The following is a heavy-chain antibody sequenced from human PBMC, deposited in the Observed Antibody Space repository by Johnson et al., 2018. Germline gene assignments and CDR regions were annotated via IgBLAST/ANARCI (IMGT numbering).Heavy chain of an antibody. D-gene: IGHD2-2*01. CDR2: ISGRGGST. CDR3: ARGLSAQGSSAFDI. CDR1: GFTFSSYW. V-gene: IGHV3-23*04. Sequence: EVQLGESGGGVVQPGRSLRLSCAASGFTFSSYWMSWVRQAPGKGLEWVSAISGRGGSTYYADSVKGRFTISRDNSKNTLYLQMNSLRAGDTAVYYCARGLSAQGSSAFDIWGQGTMVTVSS. J-gene: IGHJ3*02.